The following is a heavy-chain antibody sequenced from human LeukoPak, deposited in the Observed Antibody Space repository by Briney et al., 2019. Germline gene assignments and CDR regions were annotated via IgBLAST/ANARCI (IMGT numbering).Heavy chain of an antibody. CDR1: GGSISSSSYY. J-gene: IGHJ4*02. CDR3: ARRGYSSSWPTFDY. Sequence: PSETLSLTCTVSGGSISSSSYYWGWIRQPPGKWLEWIGSIYYSGSTYYNPSLKSRVTISVDTSKNQFSLKLSSVTAADTAVYYCARRGYSSSWPTFDYWGQGTLVTVSS. V-gene: IGHV4-39*01. CDR2: IYYSGST. D-gene: IGHD6-13*01.